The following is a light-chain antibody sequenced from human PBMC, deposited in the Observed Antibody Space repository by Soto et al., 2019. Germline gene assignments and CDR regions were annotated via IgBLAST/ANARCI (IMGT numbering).Light chain of an antibody. CDR2: DNS. Sequence: SYELTQPPSVSVAPGQTARITCGGNNIGSKTFHWYQQRPGQAPVLVVHDNSDRPSGIPERFSGSNSGYTATLTITGVEAGDEADYYCQVWDSTTDHPGVFGGGTQLTVL. CDR1: NIGSKT. V-gene: IGLV3-21*02. CDR3: QVWDSTTDHPGV. J-gene: IGLJ3*02.